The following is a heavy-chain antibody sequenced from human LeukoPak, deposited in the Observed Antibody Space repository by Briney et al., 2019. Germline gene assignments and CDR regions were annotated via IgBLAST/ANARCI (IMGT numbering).Heavy chain of an antibody. J-gene: IGHJ4*02. CDR1: GGSFSGYY. CDR3: ASGDMDFGVVGY. CDR2: INHSGST. D-gene: IGHD3-3*01. V-gene: IGHV4-34*01. Sequence: SETLSLTCAVYGGSFSGYYWSWIRQPPGKGLEWIGEINHSGSTNYNPSLKSRVTMSVDTSKNQFSLKLSSVTAADTAVYYCASGDMDFGVVGYWGQGTLVTVSS.